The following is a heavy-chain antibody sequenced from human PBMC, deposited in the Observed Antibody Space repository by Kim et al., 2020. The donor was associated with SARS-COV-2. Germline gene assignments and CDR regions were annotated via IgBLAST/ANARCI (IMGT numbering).Heavy chain of an antibody. V-gene: IGHV3-23*01. D-gene: IGHD3-3*01. CDR1: GFTFSSYA. CDR2: ISGSGGST. CDR3: AKDFVPLKVLYYFDY. J-gene: IGHJ4*02. Sequence: GGSLRLSCAASGFTFSSYAMSWVRQAPGKGLEWVSAISGSGGSTYYADSVKGRFTISRDNSKNTLYLQMNSLRAEDTAVYYCAKDFVPLKVLYYFDYWGQGTLVTVSS.